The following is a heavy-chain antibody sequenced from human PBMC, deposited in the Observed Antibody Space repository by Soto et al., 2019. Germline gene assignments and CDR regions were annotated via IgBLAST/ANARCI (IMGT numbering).Heavy chain of an antibody. D-gene: IGHD6-13*01. CDR1: GGTFSSYA. J-gene: IGHJ6*02. CDR2: IIPIFGTA. Sequence: QVQLVQSGAEVKKPGSSVKVSCKASGGTFSSYAISWVRQAPGQGLEWMGGIIPIFGTANYAQKFQGRVTITADESTSTAYMELSSLRSEDTAVYYCARPRSAAGICYYGMDVWGQGTTVTVSS. V-gene: IGHV1-69*01. CDR3: ARPRSAAGICYYGMDV.